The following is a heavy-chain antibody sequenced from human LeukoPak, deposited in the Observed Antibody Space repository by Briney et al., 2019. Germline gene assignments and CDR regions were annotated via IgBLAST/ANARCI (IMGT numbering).Heavy chain of an antibody. J-gene: IGHJ4*02. CDR1: GFTFSSYG. CDR2: ISYDGSNK. D-gene: IGHD3-22*01. V-gene: IGHV3-30*18. CDR3: AKELYYYDSSGYYPVDY. Sequence: PGGSLRLSCAASGFTFSSYGMHWVRQAPGKGLELVAVISYDGSNKYYADSVKGRFTISRDNSKNTLYLQMNSLRAEDTAVYYCAKELYYYDSSGYYPVDYWGQGTLVTVSS.